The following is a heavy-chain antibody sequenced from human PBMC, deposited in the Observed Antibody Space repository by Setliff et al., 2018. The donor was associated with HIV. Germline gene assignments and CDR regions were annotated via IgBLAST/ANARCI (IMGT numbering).Heavy chain of an antibody. D-gene: IGHD6-19*01. Sequence: ASVKVSCKASGYTLTDYYVQWVRQAPGQGLEWMGVINPTAGSTTYAQRFGGRVTMTRDTSTRTVDMELSSLRSEDTAVYYCASHAKTVDNGLLDHWGQGTLVTVSS. CDR1: GYTLTDYY. CDR2: INPTAGST. CDR3: ASHAKTVDNGLLDH. J-gene: IGHJ4*02. V-gene: IGHV1-46*01.